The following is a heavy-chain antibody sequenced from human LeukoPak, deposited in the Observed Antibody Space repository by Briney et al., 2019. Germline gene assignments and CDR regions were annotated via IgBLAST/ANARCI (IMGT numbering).Heavy chain of an antibody. CDR2: IYSGGST. V-gene: IGHV3-66*01. CDR3: ARGASGILTGYYGTYFDY. CDR1: GFTVKDNF. J-gene: IGHJ4*02. Sequence: GGSLRLSCAASGFTVKDNFMSWVRQAPGKGLEWVSVIYSGGSTYYADSVKGRFTISRDNSKNTLYLQMNSLRAEDTAVYYCARGASGILTGYYGTYFDYWGQGTLVTVSS. D-gene: IGHD3-9*01.